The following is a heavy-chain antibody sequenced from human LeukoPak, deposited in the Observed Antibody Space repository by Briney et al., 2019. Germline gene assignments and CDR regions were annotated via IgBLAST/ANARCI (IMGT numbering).Heavy chain of an antibody. CDR1: GGSISSGGYY. V-gene: IGHV4-30-2*01. CDR3: ARALPLVFGSNWFDP. J-gene: IGHJ5*02. Sequence: SQTLSLTCTVSGGSISSGGYYWSWIRQPPGKGLEWIGYIYHSGSTYYNPSLKSRVTISVDRSKNQFSLKLSSVTAADTAVYYCARALPLVFGSNWFDPWGQGTLVTVSS. CDR2: IYHSGST. D-gene: IGHD3-10*01.